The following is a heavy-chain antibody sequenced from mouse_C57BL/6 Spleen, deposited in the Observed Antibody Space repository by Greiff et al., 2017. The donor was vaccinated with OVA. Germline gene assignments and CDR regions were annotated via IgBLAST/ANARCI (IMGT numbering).Heavy chain of an antibody. D-gene: IGHD1-1*01. J-gene: IGHJ3*01. CDR2: IYPSDSET. CDR1: GYTFTSYW. CDR3: ARGDYGSPFAY. V-gene: IGHV1-61*01. Sequence: QVQLQQPGAELVRPGSSVKLSCKASGYTFTSYWMDWVKQRPGQGLEWIGNIYPSDSETHYNQKFKDKATLTVDKSSSTAYMQLSSLTSEDSAVYYCARGDYGSPFAYWGQGTLVTVSA.